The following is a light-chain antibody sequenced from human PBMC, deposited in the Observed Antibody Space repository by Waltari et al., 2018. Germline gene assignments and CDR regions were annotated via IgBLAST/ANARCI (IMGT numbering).Light chain of an antibody. J-gene: IGLJ2*01. CDR1: SSDIGNYNV. CDR3: GSYRSGSTFL. CDR2: EVS. Sequence: QSALTQPPSVSKSLGQSVTISCTGTSSDIGNYNVVSWYQQHSGTAPRLLIYEVSKRPSGVSDRFSGSKSGNTASLTISGLQAEDEADYYCGSYRSGSTFLFGGGTRLTVL. V-gene: IGLV2-18*02.